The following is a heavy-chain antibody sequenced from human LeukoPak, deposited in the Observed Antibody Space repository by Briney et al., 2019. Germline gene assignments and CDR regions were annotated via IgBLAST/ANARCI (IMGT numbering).Heavy chain of an antibody. CDR1: GFTFSSYN. CDR2: ISTSSSTI. J-gene: IGHJ4*02. CDR3: ARTIAEAARFDY. D-gene: IGHD6-13*01. Sequence: PGGSLRLSCAASGFTFSSYNMNWVRQAPGKGLEWVSHISTSSSTIYYADSVKGRFTISRDNAKNSLYLQMSSLRAEDTAVYYCARTIAEAARFDYWGQGTLVTVSS. V-gene: IGHV3-48*01.